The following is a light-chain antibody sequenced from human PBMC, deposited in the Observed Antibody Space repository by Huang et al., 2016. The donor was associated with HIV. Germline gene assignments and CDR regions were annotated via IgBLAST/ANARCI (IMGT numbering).Light chain of an antibody. CDR1: QDIGTS. CDR3: QQLHAYPIT. J-gene: IGKJ5*01. Sequence: HLTQSPPSLSASVGDSVFISCRARQDIGTSLAWYQQRTGRAPKLLISGASTLQTGVPSRFSGDSAGTFFTLFITDLQPEDFATYYCQQLHAYPITFGQGTRLDIK. CDR2: GAS. V-gene: IGKV1-13*02.